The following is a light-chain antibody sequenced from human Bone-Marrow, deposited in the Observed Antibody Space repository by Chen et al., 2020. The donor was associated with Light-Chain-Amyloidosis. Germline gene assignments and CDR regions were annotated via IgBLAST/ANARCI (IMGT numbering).Light chain of an antibody. Sequence: QSVLTQTPSASGTPGQRVTISCSGSSSNIGSNTVNWYQQLPGTAPKLLIYSNNQRPSGVPDRFSGSKSGTSASLAISGLQSEDEADYYCAAWDDSPLVFGGGTKLTVL. CDR2: SNN. V-gene: IGLV1-44*01. J-gene: IGLJ3*02. CDR3: AAWDDSPLV. CDR1: SSNIGSNT.